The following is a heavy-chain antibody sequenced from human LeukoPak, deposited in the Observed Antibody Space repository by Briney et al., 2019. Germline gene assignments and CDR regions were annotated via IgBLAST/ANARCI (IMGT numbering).Heavy chain of an antibody. CDR1: GFNFSDYY. Sequence: GGSLRLSCAASGFNFSDYYMSWVRQAPGKGLEWVSYISSSGSTIYYADSVKGRFTISRDNAKNSLYLQMNSLRAEDTAVYYCARDIDDSSGIDAFDIWGQGTMVTVSS. CDR2: ISSSGSTI. CDR3: ARDIDDSSGIDAFDI. J-gene: IGHJ3*02. D-gene: IGHD3-22*01. V-gene: IGHV3-11*04.